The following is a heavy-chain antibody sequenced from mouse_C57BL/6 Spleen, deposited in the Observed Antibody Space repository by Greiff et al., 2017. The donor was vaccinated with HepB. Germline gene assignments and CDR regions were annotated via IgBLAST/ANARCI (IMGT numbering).Heavy chain of an antibody. D-gene: IGHD2-3*01. CDR3: ARGKVYDGYYEIDY. CDR2: IYPGDGDT. CDR1: GYAFSSSW. V-gene: IGHV1-82*01. Sequence: QVQLQQSGPELVKPGASVKISCKASGYAFSSSWMNWVKQRPGKGLEWIGRIYPGDGDTNYNGKFKGKATLTADKSSSTAYMQLSSLTSEDSAVYFGARGKVYDGYYEIDYWGQGTTLTVSS. J-gene: IGHJ2*01.